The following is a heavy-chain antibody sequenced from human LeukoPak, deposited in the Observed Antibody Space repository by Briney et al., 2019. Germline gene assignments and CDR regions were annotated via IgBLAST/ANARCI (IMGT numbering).Heavy chain of an antibody. Sequence: ASVKVSCKTSGYTFTGYYMHWVRQAPGQGLEWMGWINPNSGGTNYAHNLQGRVTMTTDTSTSTAYMELRSLRSDDTAVYYCARGRPSDYWGQGTPVTVSS. V-gene: IGHV1-2*02. J-gene: IGHJ4*02. CDR3: ARGRPSDY. CDR1: GYTFTGYY. CDR2: INPNSGGT.